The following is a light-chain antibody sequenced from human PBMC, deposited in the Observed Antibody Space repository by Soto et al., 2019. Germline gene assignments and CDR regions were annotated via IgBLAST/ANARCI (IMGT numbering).Light chain of an antibody. CDR2: AAS. J-gene: IGKJ2*01. Sequence: DIQMTQSPSSLSASVADRVTSTCRASQRISSYLNWYQQKPGKAPKLLIYAASSLQSGVPSRFSGSGSGRDFTLTISSLQPEDFATYYCQQNYSTPPTFGQGTKLEIK. CDR1: QRISSY. V-gene: IGKV1-39*01. CDR3: QQNYSTPPT.